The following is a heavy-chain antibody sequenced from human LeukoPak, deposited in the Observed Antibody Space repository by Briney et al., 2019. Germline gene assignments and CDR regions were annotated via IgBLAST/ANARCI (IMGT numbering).Heavy chain of an antibody. D-gene: IGHD6-19*01. Sequence: SGGSLRLSCAASGFTFRTYALHWVRQAPGKGLEWVAVIWYDGSNKYYADSVKGRFTISRDNSKNTLYLQMNSLRAEDTAVYYCAAQWLVLGAFDIWGQGTMVTVSS. V-gene: IGHV3-33*08. CDR1: GFTFRTYA. CDR2: IWYDGSNK. J-gene: IGHJ3*02. CDR3: AAQWLVLGAFDI.